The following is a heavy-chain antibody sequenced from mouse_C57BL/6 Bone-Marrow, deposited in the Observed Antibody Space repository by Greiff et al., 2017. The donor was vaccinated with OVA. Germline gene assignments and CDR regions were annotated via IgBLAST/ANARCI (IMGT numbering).Heavy chain of an antibody. J-gene: IGHJ2*01. CDR2: IDPENGDT. D-gene: IGHD1-1*01. Sequence: VQLQQSGAELVRPGASVKLSCTASGFNIKDAYMHWVKQRPEQGLEWIGWIDPENGDTEYASKFQGKATITADTSSNTAYLKLSSLTSEDTAVYYCTITSYYFDYWGQGTTLTVSS. CDR1: GFNIKDAY. V-gene: IGHV14-4*01. CDR3: TITSYYFDY.